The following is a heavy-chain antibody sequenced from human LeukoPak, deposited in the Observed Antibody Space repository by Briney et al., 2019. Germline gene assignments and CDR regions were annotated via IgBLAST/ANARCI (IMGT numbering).Heavy chain of an antibody. CDR1: GYTFTGYY. J-gene: IGHJ6*03. Sequence: GASVKVSCKASGYTFTGYYMHWVRQAPGQGLEWMGWINPNSGGTNYAQKFQGRVTVTRDTSISTAYMELSRLRSDDTAVYYCARARLLWFGEQCYLDVWGKGTTVTVSS. CDR3: ARARLLWFGEQCYLDV. V-gene: IGHV1-2*02. CDR2: INPNSGGT. D-gene: IGHD3-10*01.